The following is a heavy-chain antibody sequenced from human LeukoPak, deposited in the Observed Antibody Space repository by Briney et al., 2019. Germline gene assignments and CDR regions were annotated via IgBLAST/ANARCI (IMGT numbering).Heavy chain of an antibody. V-gene: IGHV1-2*02. D-gene: IGHD6-6*01. J-gene: IGHJ6*04. CDR2: INPNSGGT. CDR3: ARTTYSSSSTVVDV. Sequence: ASVKVSCKASGYTFTGSYMHWVRQAPGQGLEWMGWINPNSGGTNYAQKFQGRVTMIRDTSISTAYMELSRLRSDDTAVYYCARTTYSSSSTVVDVWGKGTTVTVSS. CDR1: GYTFTGSY.